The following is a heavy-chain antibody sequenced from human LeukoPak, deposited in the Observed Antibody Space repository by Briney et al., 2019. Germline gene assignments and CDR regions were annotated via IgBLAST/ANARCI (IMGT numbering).Heavy chain of an antibody. Sequence: PSETLSLTCAVYGGSFSGYYWSWIRQPPGKGLEWIGEINHSGSTYYYPSLKSRVTLSVDTSKNQFSLRLSSVTAADTAVYYCARAPRDSNGYYMRSFDSWGQGTLVIVSS. D-gene: IGHD3-22*01. J-gene: IGHJ4*02. CDR3: ARAPRDSNGYYMRSFDS. CDR1: GGSFSGYY. V-gene: IGHV4-34*01. CDR2: INHSGST.